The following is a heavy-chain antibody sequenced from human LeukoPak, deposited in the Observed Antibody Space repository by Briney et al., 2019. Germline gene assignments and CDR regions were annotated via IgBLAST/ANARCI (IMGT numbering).Heavy chain of an antibody. V-gene: IGHV1-2*02. CDR3: ARTARYREAYYYYYYMDV. D-gene: IGHD5-18*01. J-gene: IGHJ6*03. CDR1: GYTFTGYY. CDR2: INPNSGGT. Sequence: ASVKVSCKASGYTFTGYYMHWVRQAPGQGLEWMGWINPNSGGTNYAQKFQGRVTMTRDTSISTAYMELSRLRSDDTAVYYCARTARYREAYYYYYYMDVWGKGTTVTVSS.